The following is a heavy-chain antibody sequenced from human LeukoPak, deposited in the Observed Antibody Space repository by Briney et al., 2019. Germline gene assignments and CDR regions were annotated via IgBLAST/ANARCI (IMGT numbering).Heavy chain of an antibody. CDR1: GFTFSRYP. CDR2: ISGNGGST. V-gene: IGHV3-64D*09. CDR3: VKAQYDFWSGLDY. J-gene: IGHJ4*02. D-gene: IGHD3-3*01. Sequence: GGSLRLSCSASGFTFSRYPMHWVRQAPGKGLEYVSAISGNGGSTYYADSVKGRFTISRDNSKNTLYLQMTSLRTEDTAIYYCVKAQYDFWSGLDYWGQGTLVTVSS.